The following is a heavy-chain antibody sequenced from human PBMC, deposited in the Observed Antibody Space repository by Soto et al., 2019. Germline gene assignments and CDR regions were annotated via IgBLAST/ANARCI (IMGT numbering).Heavy chain of an antibody. CDR3: ARAFASNWGRVDP. Sequence: EVQLVESGGGLVQPGGSLRLSCAASGFTFSSYWMFWVRQVPGKGLVWGSRINTDGSTTNYADSVKGRFTISRDNAKNTLYLQMNSLRAEDAAIYYCARAFASNWGRVDPWGQGTLVTVSS. CDR2: INTDGSTT. D-gene: IGHD3-16*01. CDR1: GFTFSSYW. J-gene: IGHJ5*02. V-gene: IGHV3-74*01.